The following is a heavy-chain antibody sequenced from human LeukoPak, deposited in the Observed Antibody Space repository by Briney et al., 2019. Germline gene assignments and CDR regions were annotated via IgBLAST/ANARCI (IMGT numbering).Heavy chain of an antibody. J-gene: IGHJ4*02. D-gene: IGHD6-13*01. CDR1: GFTFGSFS. CDR2: IYYSGSP. CDR3: ARALRIAAAGTLFDY. V-gene: IGHV4-38-2*01. Sequence: GSLRLSCAASGFTFGSFSMSWIRQPPGKGLEWIGSIYYSGSPYYNPSLKSRVTISVDTSKKQFSLKLSSVTAADTAVYYCARALRIAAAGTLFDYWGQGTLVTVSS.